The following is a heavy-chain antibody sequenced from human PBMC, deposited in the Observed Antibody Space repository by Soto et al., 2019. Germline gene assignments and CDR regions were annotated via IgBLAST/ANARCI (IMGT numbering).Heavy chain of an antibody. CDR1: GFTFSSYS. J-gene: IGHJ3*02. Sequence: PGGSLRLSCAASGFTFSSYSMNWVRQAPGKGLEWVSSISSSSSYIYYADSVKGRFTISRDNAKNSLYLQMNSLRAEDTAVYYCARARIAVAGPNAFDIWGQGTMVTVSS. D-gene: IGHD6-19*01. V-gene: IGHV3-21*01. CDR3: ARARIAVAGPNAFDI. CDR2: ISSSSSYI.